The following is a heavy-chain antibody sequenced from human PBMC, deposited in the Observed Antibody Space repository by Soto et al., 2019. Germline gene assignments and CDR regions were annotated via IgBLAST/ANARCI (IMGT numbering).Heavy chain of an antibody. D-gene: IGHD6-19*01. J-gene: IGHJ4*02. V-gene: IGHV1-18*01. CDR2: ISAYNGNT. Sequence: APAKVSSKDSRLTIDRLCRSWVRQDPGQGLEWMGWISAYNGNTNYAQKLQGRVTMTTDTSTSTAYMELRSLRSDDTAVYYCARAELGSGWYFSYWGQGTLVTVSS. CDR1: RLTIDRLC. CDR3: ARAELGSGWYFSY.